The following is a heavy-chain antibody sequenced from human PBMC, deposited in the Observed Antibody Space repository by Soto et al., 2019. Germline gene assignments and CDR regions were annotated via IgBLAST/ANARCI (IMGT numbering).Heavy chain of an antibody. CDR1: GGSISSVGYS. D-gene: IGHD3-22*01. CDR3: ARKNYYYDSSGYYRGYQYFDY. J-gene: IGHJ4*02. Sequence: SETLSLTCAVSGGSISSVGYSWSWIRQPPGKGLEWIGYIHHSGSTYDNPSLKSRVTISVDRSKNQFSLKLSSVTAADTGVYYCARKNYYYDSSGYYRGYQYFDYWGQGTLVTVSS. CDR2: IHHSGST. V-gene: IGHV4-30-2*01.